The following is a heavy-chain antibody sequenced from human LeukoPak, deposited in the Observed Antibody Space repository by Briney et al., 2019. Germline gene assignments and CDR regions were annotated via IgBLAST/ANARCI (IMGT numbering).Heavy chain of an antibody. CDR1: GFTFSSYW. CDR2: IKQDGSEK. V-gene: IGHV3-7*01. Sequence: GGSLRLSCAASGFTFSSYWMSWVRQAPGKGLEWVANIKQDGSEKYYVDSVKGRFTISRDNAKNSLYLQMNSLRAEDTAVYYCARGHGVVAASDDAFDIWGQGTMVTVSS. CDR3: ARGHGVVAASDDAFDI. J-gene: IGHJ3*02. D-gene: IGHD2-2*01.